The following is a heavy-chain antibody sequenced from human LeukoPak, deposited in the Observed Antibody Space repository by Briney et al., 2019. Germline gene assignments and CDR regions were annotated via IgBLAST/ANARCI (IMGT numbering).Heavy chain of an antibody. CDR1: GGSISSSSYY. CDR3: EYGDYDGIDY. D-gene: IGHD4-17*01. Sequence: SETLSLTCTVSGGSISSSSYYWGWIRQPPGKGLEWIGSIYYSGSTYYNPSLKSRVTISVDTPKNQFSLKLSSVTAAETAVYYCEYGDYDGIDYWGQGTLVTVSS. V-gene: IGHV4-39*01. J-gene: IGHJ4*02. CDR2: IYYSGST.